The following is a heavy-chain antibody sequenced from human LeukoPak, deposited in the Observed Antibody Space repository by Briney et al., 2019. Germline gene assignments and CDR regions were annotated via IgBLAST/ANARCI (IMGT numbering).Heavy chain of an antibody. J-gene: IGHJ6*03. D-gene: IGHD3-10*01. CDR1: GFTFSSYA. CDR2: ISGSGGST. CDR3: ARAPYGNYYYYYMDV. V-gene: IGHV3-23*01. Sequence: GGSLRLSCAASGFTFSSYAMTWVRQAPGKGLEWVSAISGSGGSTYYADSVKGRFTISRDNSKNTLYFQMNSLRAEDTAVYYCARAPYGNYYYYYMDVWGKGTTVTVSS.